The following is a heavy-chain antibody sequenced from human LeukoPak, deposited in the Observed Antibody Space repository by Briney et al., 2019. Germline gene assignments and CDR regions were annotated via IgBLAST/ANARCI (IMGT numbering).Heavy chain of an antibody. CDR3: AKEVQWLSGFDY. V-gene: IGHV3-30*18. J-gene: IGHJ4*02. CDR2: ISYDGSNK. CDR1: GFTFSSYG. D-gene: IGHD6-19*01. Sequence: GGSLRLSCAASGFTFSSYGMHWVRQAPGKGLEWVAVISYDGSNKYYADSVKGRFTISRDNSKNTLYLQMNSLRAEDTAVYYCAKEVQWLSGFDYWGQGTLVTVSS.